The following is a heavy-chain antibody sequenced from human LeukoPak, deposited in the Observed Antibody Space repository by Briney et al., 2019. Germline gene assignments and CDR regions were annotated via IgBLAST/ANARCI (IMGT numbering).Heavy chain of an antibody. D-gene: IGHD6-19*01. CDR2: ISAYNGNT. J-gene: IGHJ5*02. CDR1: GYTFTSYG. CDR3: ARENSSGWYDWFDP. V-gene: IGHV1-18*01. Sequence: GASVKVSCKASGYTFTSYGISWVRQAPGQGLEWMGWISAYNGNTNYAQKFQGRVTITADESTSTAYMELSSLRSEDTAVYYCARENSSGWYDWFDPWGQGTLVTVPS.